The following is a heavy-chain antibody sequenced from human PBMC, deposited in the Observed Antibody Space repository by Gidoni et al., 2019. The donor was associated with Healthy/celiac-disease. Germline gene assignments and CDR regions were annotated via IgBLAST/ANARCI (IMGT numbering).Heavy chain of an antibody. Sequence: EVQLVESGGGLVQPGGSLRLSCAASGFTFSSYWMSWVRQAPGKGLEWVANIKQDGSEKYYVDSVKGRFTISRDNAKNSLYLQMNSLRAEDTAVYYCARAYRVRGVISSVYFDYWGQGTLVTVSS. J-gene: IGHJ4*02. D-gene: IGHD3-10*01. CDR3: ARAYRVRGVISSVYFDY. CDR1: GFTFSSYW. V-gene: IGHV3-7*01. CDR2: IKQDGSEK.